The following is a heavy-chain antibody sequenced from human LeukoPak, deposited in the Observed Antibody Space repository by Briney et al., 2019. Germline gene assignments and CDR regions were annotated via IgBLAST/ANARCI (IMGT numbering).Heavy chain of an antibody. CDR2: IYYSGST. D-gene: IGHD1-26*01. CDR3: ARVRGSYFAFDI. V-gene: IGHV4-39*07. J-gene: IGHJ3*02. CDR1: GGSISSSSYY. Sequence: NPSQTLSLTCTVSGGSISSSSYYWGWIRQPPGKGQEWSGSIYYSGSTYYIPSLKSRVTISVDTSKNQFSLKLSSVTAADTAVYYCARVRGSYFAFDIWGQGTMVTVSS.